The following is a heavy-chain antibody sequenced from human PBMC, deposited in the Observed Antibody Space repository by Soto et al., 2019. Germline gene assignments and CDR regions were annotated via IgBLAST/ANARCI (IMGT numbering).Heavy chain of an antibody. D-gene: IGHD4-17*01. CDR1: GGSISSYY. V-gene: IGHV4-59*08. CDR2: IYYSGST. J-gene: IGHJ5*02. Sequence: QVQLQESGPGLVKPSETLSLTCTVSGGSISSYYWSWIRQPPGKGLEWIGYIYYSGSTNYNPSLKSRVTISVDTSKNQFSLKLSSVTAADTAVYYCARHDYGDYGAWFDPWGQGTLVTVSS. CDR3: ARHDYGDYGAWFDP.